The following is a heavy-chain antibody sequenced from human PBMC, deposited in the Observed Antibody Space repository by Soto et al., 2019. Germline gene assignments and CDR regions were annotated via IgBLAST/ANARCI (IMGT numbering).Heavy chain of an antibody. Sequence: EVQLVESGGGLVQPGGSLRLSCTASGLNFANYAMNWVRQAPGRGLEWVSGINWNSGTLDYADSVKGRFTISRDNARKSMSLQMHRMSADDAALYYCVKDGDYGDYEGRLGEGYDVWGRGTMVTVSS. V-gene: IGHV3-9*01. CDR3: VKDGDYGDYEGRLGEGYDV. J-gene: IGHJ3*01. CDR1: GLNFANYA. D-gene: IGHD4-17*01. CDR2: INWNSGTL.